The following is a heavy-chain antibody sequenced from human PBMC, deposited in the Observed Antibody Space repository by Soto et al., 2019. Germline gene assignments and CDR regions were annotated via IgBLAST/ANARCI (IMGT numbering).Heavy chain of an antibody. CDR2: INHSGGT. CDR3: GREQRDEYFWSGCQSGMPYGMGV. Sequence: SETLSLTLAVYGGSFSSYYWPWIRQAPWRGLERVGEINHSGGTNYNSSLKSRVTMSVDTSKNQFSLILYSVTAADTAVYYCGREQRDEYFWSGCQSGMPYGMGVWGHGTTVTVSS. CDR1: GGSFSSYY. D-gene: IGHD3-3*01. V-gene: IGHV4-34*01. J-gene: IGHJ6*02.